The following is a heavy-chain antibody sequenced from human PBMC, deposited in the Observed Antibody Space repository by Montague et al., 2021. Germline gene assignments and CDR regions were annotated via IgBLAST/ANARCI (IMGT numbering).Heavy chain of an antibody. D-gene: IGHD6-13*01. CDR3: ARGIVGTSWYETLDY. Sequence: SLRLSCAASGFTFSDYYMSWIRQAPGKGLEWVSYISSSGTTIYYADSVKGRFTISRDNAKNSLYLQMNNLRAEDTAVYYCARGIVGTSWYETLDYWGQGTLVTVSS. CDR2: ISSSGTTI. CDR1: GFTFSDYY. J-gene: IGHJ4*02. V-gene: IGHV3-11*01.